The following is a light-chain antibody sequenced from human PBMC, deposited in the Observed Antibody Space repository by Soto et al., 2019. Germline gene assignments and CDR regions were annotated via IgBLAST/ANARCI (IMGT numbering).Light chain of an antibody. Sequence: SYELTQPPSVSVAPGKTASISCGGNDIGSKGVHWYQQKPGQAPVLVIYSDADLPPVIPERFSGSNSANLATLTITRVEAXDEADXYCQVWDSGSSHVVFGGGTKLTVL. CDR3: QVWDSGSSHVV. CDR2: SDA. J-gene: IGLJ2*01. CDR1: DIGSKG. V-gene: IGLV3-21*04.